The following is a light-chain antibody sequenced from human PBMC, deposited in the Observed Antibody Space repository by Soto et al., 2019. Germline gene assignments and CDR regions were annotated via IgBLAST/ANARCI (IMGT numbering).Light chain of an antibody. Sequence: EIVMTQSPATLSVSTGERAILSCRVSQSVSGNLAWYQRKPGQAPRLLIYGASTRATGIPARFSGSGSGTEFTLTISSLQSEDFAVYYCQQYNNWPPLTFGGGTKVEIK. CDR2: GAS. CDR1: QSVSGN. V-gene: IGKV3-15*01. CDR3: QQYNNWPPLT. J-gene: IGKJ4*01.